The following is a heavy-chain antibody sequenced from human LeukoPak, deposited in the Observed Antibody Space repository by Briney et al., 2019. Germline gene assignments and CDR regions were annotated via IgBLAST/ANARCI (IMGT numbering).Heavy chain of an antibody. CDR2: IKSKTDGGTT. CDR3: TTDYGSGSYRYFNY. D-gene: IGHD3-10*01. Sequence: PGGSLRLSCAASGFTFSNAWMSWVRQTPGKGLEWVGRIKSKTDGGTTDYVAPVKGRFTISRDDSKNTLYLQMNSLKGEDTAVYYCTTDYGSGSYRYFNYWGQGTLVTVSS. CDR1: GFTFSNAW. V-gene: IGHV3-15*01. J-gene: IGHJ4*02.